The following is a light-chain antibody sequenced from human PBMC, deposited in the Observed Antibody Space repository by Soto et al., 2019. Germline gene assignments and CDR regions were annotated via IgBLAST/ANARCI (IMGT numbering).Light chain of an antibody. J-gene: IGKJ4*01. V-gene: IGKV3-11*01. Sequence: EIVLTQSPATLSLSPGERATLSCRASQSVGSCVAWYQQKPVQAPRLLIYETSNRATGIPARFSGSGSGTDFTLTSRSLESEDFAVYYCQQRSSCPLTFGGGTKVEIK. CDR2: ETS. CDR3: QQRSSCPLT. CDR1: QSVGSC.